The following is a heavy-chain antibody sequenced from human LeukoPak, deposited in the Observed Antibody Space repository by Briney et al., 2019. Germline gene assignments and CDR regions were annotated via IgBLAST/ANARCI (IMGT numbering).Heavy chain of an antibody. J-gene: IGHJ6*02. CDR2: ISAYNGNT. D-gene: IGHD1-14*01. V-gene: IGHV1-18*01. CDR1: GYTFTSYG. Sequence: GASVKVSCKASGYTFTSYGISWVRQAPGQGLEWMGWISAYNGNTNYAQKVQGRVTMTTDTSTSTAYMELRSLRSDDTAVYYCAREETHHRYYGMDGWGQGTMVTVSS. CDR3: AREETHHRYYGMDG.